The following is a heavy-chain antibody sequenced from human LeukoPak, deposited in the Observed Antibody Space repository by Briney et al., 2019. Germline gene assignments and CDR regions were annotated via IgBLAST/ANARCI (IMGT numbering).Heavy chain of an antibody. D-gene: IGHD4-11*01. CDR1: GFTLNSYG. V-gene: IGHV3-30*03. CDR3: ARSDYGNSAEAWFDP. J-gene: IGHJ5*02. CDR2: ISSVGDDK. Sequence: PGGSLRLSCAASGFTLNSYGIHWVRQAPGKGLEWVAVISSVGDDKYYVDSVKGRFTISRDTSKNTVYLQMNSLRAEDAAVYYCARSDYGNSAEAWFDPWGQGTLVTVSS.